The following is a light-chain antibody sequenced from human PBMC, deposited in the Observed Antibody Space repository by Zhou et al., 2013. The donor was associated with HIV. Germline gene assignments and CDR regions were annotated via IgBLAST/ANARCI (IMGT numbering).Light chain of an antibody. V-gene: IGKV1-5*03. CDR3: QXYNRLIRRT. CDR1: QSISSW. J-gene: IGKJ1*01. Sequence: DIQMTQSPSTLSASVGDRVTITCRASQSISSWLAWYQQKPGKAPKLLIYEASSLERGVPSRFSGSGSGTEFTLTISSLQPDDLATYYCQXYNRLIRRTFGQGTKVGNQT. CDR2: EAS.